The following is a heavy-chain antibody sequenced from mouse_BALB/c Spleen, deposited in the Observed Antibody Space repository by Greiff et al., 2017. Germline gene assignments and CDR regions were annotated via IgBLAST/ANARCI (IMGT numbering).Heavy chain of an antibody. D-gene: IGHD2-1*01. Sequence: VQLQQSGPELVKPGASVKISCKASGYAFSSSWMNWVKQRPGQGLEWIGRIYPGDGDTNYNGKFKGKATLTADKSSSTAYMQLSSLTSVDSAVYFCARGAYGNYFAYWGQGTLVTVSA. J-gene: IGHJ3*01. V-gene: IGHV1-82*01. CDR1: GYAFSSSW. CDR2: IYPGDGDT. CDR3: ARGAYGNYFAY.